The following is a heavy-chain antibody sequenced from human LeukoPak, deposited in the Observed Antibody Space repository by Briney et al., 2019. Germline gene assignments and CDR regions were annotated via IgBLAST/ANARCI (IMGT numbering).Heavy chain of an antibody. D-gene: IGHD3-22*01. J-gene: IGHJ4*02. CDR1: GASISSSTDY. Sequence: PSETLSLTCTVSGASISSSTDYWGWIRQPPGKGLEWIANIYYSGSTYYNPSLKSRVTISVDTSKNQFSLKLSSVTAADTAVYYCARDQYYYDSSGSPTFDYWGQGTLVTVSS. V-gene: IGHV4-39*02. CDR2: IYYSGST. CDR3: ARDQYYYDSSGSPTFDY.